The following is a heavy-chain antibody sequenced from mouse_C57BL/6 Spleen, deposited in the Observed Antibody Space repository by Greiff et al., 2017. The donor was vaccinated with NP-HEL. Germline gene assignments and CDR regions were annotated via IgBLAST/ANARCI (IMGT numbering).Heavy chain of an antibody. D-gene: IGHD1-1*01. Sequence: QVTLKESGPGILQSSQTLSLTCSFSGFSLSTSGMGVSWIRQPSGKGLEWLAHIYWDDDKRYNPSLKSRLTISKDTSRNQVFLKINSVDTADTATNYCGRRDYYGRDYAMGYRGQGTSVTVSS. CDR1: GFSLSTSGMG. J-gene: IGHJ4*01. CDR2: IYWDDDK. V-gene: IGHV8-12*01. CDR3: GRRDYYGRDYAMGY.